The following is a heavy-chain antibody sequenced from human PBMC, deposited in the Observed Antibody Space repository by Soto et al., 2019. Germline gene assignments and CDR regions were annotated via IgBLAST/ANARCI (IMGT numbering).Heavy chain of an antibody. CDR2: IHYSGST. V-gene: IGHV4-31*03. J-gene: IGHJ4*02. CDR3: ARDYPILDY. Sequence: QVQLQESGPGLVKPSQTLSLTCTVSGGSISSGSYYWSWTRQHPGKGLEWIGYIHYSGSTYYNPSLTSRVTISVDTSKNQCSLKLSSVTAADTAVYYCARDYPILDYWGQGTLVTVSS. CDR1: GGSISSGSYY.